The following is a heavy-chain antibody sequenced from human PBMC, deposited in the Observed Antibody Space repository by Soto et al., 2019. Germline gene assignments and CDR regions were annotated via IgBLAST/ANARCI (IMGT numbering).Heavy chain of an antibody. Sequence: ASVKVSCKASGYTFTSYGISWVRQAPGQGLEWMGWISAYNGNTNYAQKLQGRVTMTTDTSTSTAYMELRSLRSDDTAVYYCARLIVVVPAAMFYFDYWGQGTLVTVSS. J-gene: IGHJ4*02. CDR3: ARLIVVVPAAMFYFDY. CDR1: GYTFTSYG. V-gene: IGHV1-18*01. D-gene: IGHD2-2*01. CDR2: ISAYNGNT.